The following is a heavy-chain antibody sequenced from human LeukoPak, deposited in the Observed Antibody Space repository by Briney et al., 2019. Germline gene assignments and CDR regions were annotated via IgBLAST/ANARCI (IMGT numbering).Heavy chain of an antibody. D-gene: IGHD6-13*01. CDR2: INTNTGNP. CDR3: GGTYRSNWESIDY. CDR1: GNTFSSYT. V-gene: IGHV7-4-1*02. J-gene: IGHJ4*02. Sequence: ASVKVSCKASGNTFSSYTMNWVRQAPGQGLEWMGWINTNTGNPTYAQGFIGRFVFSLDTSVSTAYLQINSLKAEDTAVYYCGGTYRSNWESIDYWGQGTLVTVSS.